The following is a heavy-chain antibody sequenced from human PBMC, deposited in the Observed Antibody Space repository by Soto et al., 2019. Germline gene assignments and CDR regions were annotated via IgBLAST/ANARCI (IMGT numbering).Heavy chain of an antibody. J-gene: IGHJ5*02. D-gene: IGHD3-3*01. CDR1: GFYLNNPMMG. Sequence: QVTLKESGPVLLKPTETLTLTCTVSGFYLNNPMMGVTWIRQPPGKALDGLAHIFSSDEKSYSPSLKNRLTISQYTSKSQVVLTMTNVDPVDTATSFWARRRGDLFTIDPGGQGPLVTVSS. CDR3: ARRRGDLFTIDP. CDR2: IFSSDEK. V-gene: IGHV2-26*01.